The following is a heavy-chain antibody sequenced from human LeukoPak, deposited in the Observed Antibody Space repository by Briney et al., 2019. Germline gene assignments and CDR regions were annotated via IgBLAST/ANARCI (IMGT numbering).Heavy chain of an antibody. CDR1: GGSISTYY. D-gene: IGHD4-17*01. J-gene: IGHJ5*02. V-gene: IGHV4-59*12. Sequence: SETLSLTCTVSGGSISTYYWSWIRQPPGKGLEWLGYIYYRGSTNYNPSLKSRVAISVDTSKNQFSLKVTSVTAADTAVYYCARSADYGVYNWFDPWGPGTLVTVSS. CDR3: ARSADYGVYNWFDP. CDR2: IYYRGST.